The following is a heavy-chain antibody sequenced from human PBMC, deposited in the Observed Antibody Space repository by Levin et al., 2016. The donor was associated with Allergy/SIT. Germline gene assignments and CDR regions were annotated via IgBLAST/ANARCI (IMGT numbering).Heavy chain of an antibody. CDR2: INHSGST. Sequence: VRQMPGKGLEWIGEINHSGSTNYNPSLKSRVTISVDTSKNQFSLKLSSVTAADTAVYYCARGESPDFGVVPPSNWFDPWGQGTLVTVSS. J-gene: IGHJ5*02. CDR3: ARGESPDFGVVPPSNWFDP. V-gene: IGHV4-34*01. D-gene: IGHD3-3*01.